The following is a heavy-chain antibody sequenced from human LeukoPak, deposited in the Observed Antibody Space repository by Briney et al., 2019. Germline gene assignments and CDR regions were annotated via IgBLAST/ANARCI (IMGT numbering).Heavy chain of an antibody. CDR3: ASGKQGETNYFDY. CDR2: ISSSGSTI. D-gene: IGHD3-16*01. J-gene: IGHJ4*02. V-gene: IGHV3-11*04. Sequence: GGSLRLSCAASGFTFSDYYMSWTRQAPGKGLEWVSYISSSGSTIYYADSVKGRFTISRDNAKNSLYLQMNSLRAEDTAVYYCASGKQGETNYFDYWGQGTLVTVSS. CDR1: GFTFSDYY.